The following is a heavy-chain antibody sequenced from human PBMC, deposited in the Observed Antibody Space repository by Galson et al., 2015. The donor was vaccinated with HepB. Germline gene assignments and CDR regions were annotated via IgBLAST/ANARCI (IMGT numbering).Heavy chain of an antibody. D-gene: IGHD6-19*01. V-gene: IGHV1-46*01. J-gene: IGHJ5*02. CDR1: GYTFTSYY. Sequence: SVKVSCKASGYTFTSYYMHWVRQAPGQGLEWMGIINPSGGSTSYAQKFQGRVTITADESTSTAYMELSSLRSEDTAVYYCARDDGSSGVPSWGQGTLVTVSS. CDR2: INPSGGST. CDR3: ARDDGSSGVPS.